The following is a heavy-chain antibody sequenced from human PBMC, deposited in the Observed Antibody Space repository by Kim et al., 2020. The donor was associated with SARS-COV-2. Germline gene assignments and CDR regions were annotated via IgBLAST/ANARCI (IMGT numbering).Heavy chain of an antibody. CDR2: ISYDGSNK. V-gene: IGHV3-30*18. CDR3: AKDFWPIVVVTAIRWFESRANWFDP. J-gene: IGHJ5*02. CDR1: GFTFSSYG. Sequence: GRSLRLSCAASGFTFSSYGMHWVRQAPGKGLEWVAVISYDGSNKYYADSVKGRFTISRDNSKNTLYLQMNSLRAEDTAVYYCAKDFWPIVVVTAIRWFESRANWFDPWGQGTLVTVSS. D-gene: IGHD2-21*02.